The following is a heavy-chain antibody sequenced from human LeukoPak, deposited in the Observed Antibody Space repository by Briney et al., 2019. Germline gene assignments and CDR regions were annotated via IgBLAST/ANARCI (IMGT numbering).Heavy chain of an antibody. CDR1: GVTFSSYC. J-gene: IGHJ4*02. Sequence: PGGSLRLSCAASGVTFSSYCMHWVRQAPGKGLEWVAVISYDGSNKYYADSVKGRFTISRDNTKNTLYLQMNSLRAEDTAVYYCAKVNTPYTGIVGAEPFDYWGQGTLVTVSS. D-gene: IGHD1-26*01. V-gene: IGHV3-30*18. CDR3: AKVNTPYTGIVGAEPFDY. CDR2: ISYDGSNK.